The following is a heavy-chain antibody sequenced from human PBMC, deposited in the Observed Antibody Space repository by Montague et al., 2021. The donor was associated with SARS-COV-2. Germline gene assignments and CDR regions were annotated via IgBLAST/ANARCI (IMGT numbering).Heavy chain of an antibody. CDR2: INHSGST. J-gene: IGHJ6*02. D-gene: IGHD3-10*01. Sequence: SETLSLTCAVYGGSFFGYYWSWIRQPPGKGLELIGEINHSGSTNYNPSLKSRVTISVDTSKNQFSLKLSSVTAADTAVYYCARVRYYGSGTSLGMDVWGQGNTVTVSS. V-gene: IGHV4-34*01. CDR1: GGSFFGYY. CDR3: ARVRYYGSGTSLGMDV.